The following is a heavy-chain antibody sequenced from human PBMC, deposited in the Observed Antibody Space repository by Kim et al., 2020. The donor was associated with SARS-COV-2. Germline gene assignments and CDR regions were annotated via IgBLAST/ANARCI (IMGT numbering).Heavy chain of an antibody. CDR3: AKDYYGSGSYYFDY. V-gene: IGHV3-33*06. D-gene: IGHD3-10*01. Sequence: ADSVKGRFTSSRDNSKNTLYLQMNSLRAEDTAVYYCAKDYYGSGSYYFDYWGQGTLVTVSS. J-gene: IGHJ4*02.